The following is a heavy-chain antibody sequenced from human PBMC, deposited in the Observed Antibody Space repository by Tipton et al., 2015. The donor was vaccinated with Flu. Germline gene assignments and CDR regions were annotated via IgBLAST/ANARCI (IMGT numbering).Heavy chain of an antibody. CDR3: ARDELFSSWSGDYYYGMDV. Sequence: TLSLTCTVSGGSISSYYWSWIRQPPGKGLEWIGYIYYSGSTNYNPSLKSRVTISVDTSKNQFSLKLSSVTAADTAVYYCARDELFSSWSGDYYYGMDVWGQGP. V-gene: IGHV4-59*01. CDR2: IYYSGST. J-gene: IGHJ6*02. CDR1: GGSISSYY. D-gene: IGHD6-13*01.